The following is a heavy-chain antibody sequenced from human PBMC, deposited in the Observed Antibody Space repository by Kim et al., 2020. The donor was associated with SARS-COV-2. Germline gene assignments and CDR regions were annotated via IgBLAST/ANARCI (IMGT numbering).Heavy chain of an antibody. Sequence: DGINKYYADSVKGRFTISRDNSKNTLYLQMNSLRAEDTAVYYCARDKGDYWGQGTLVTVSS. CDR2: DGINK. CDR3: ARDKGDY. J-gene: IGHJ4*02. V-gene: IGHV3-33*01.